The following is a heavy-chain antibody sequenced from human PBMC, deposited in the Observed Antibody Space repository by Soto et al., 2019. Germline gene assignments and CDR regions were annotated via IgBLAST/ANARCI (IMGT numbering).Heavy chain of an antibody. CDR1: GGSISSSSYY. Sequence: SETLSLTCTVSGGSISSSSYYWGWIRQPPGKGLEWIGSIYYSGSTYYNPSLKSRVTISVDTSKNQFSLKLSSVTAADTAVYYCDSRYYDFWSGYYPHGMDVWGQGTTVTVSS. CDR2: IYYSGST. CDR3: DSRYYDFWSGYYPHGMDV. J-gene: IGHJ6*02. V-gene: IGHV4-39*01. D-gene: IGHD3-3*01.